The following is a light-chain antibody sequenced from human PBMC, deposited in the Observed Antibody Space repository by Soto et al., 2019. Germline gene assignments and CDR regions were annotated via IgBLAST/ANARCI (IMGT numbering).Light chain of an antibody. CDR3: QQLERYTST. Sequence: DIQMTQSPSSLSASVGDRVTIICRASQSVSTRLAWYQQKPGKAPKVXIYDASSWEGGVPSRFTGSGSGTEFTLTISSLQPEDFETYDCQQLERYTSTFGGGTKVDIK. V-gene: IGKV1-5*02. CDR2: DAS. J-gene: IGKJ4*01. CDR1: QSVSTR.